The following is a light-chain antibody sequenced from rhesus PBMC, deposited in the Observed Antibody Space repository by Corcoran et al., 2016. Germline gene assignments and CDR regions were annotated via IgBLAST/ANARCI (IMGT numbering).Light chain of an antibody. CDR1: SSNIGGYY. CDR2: EVS. V-gene: IGLV2-32*02. CDR3: ISYAGSNTYI. J-gene: IGLJ1*01. Sequence: QSVLTQPPSVSGAPGQRVTISCTGRSSNIGGYYVQWYQQLPGTAPKLMIYEVSKRPSGVSDRFSGANSGNTASLTISGLQADDEADYYGISYAGSNTYIFGAGIRLTVL.